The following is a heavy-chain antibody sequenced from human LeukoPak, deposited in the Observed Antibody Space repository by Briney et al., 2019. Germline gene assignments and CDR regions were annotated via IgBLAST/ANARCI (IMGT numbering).Heavy chain of an antibody. D-gene: IGHD3-10*01. CDR2: ISYDGSNK. V-gene: IGHV3-30*18. CDR3: AKDLYGYFDY. J-gene: IGHJ4*02. Sequence: SCKASGYTFTSYGISWVRQAPGKGLEWVAVISYDGSNKYYADSVKGRFTISRDNSKNTLYLQMNSLRAEDTAVYYCAKDLYGYFDYWGQGTLVTVSS. CDR1: GYTFTSYG.